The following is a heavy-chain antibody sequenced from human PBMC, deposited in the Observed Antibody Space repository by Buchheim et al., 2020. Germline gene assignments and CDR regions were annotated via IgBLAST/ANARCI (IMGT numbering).Heavy chain of an antibody. CDR1: GFTFSNYW. V-gene: IGHV3-7*01. D-gene: IGHD4-17*01. Sequence: EVQLVESGGGLVQSGGSLRLSCAASGFTFSNYWMSWVRQAPGKGLEWVASIKEDGSETYYVDSVRGRFTISRDHAMNSVYLQMNSLRVEDTAVYYCARDLSGDYVIGGLDFWGQGTL. CDR2: IKEDGSET. CDR3: ARDLSGDYVIGGLDF. J-gene: IGHJ4*02.